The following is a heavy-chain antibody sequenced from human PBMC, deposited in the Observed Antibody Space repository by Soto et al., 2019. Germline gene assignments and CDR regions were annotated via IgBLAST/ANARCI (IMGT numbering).Heavy chain of an antibody. V-gene: IGHV1-46*01. CDR1: GYTLSRHF. Sequence: ASVKVSCKASGYTLSRHFLHWVRLAPGQVLEWLGLINPSSGSTTYSQKFRGRLTLTRDTSTRTMYMELSGLRSDDTALYYCARTLSGGSDTDSPLAPWG. CDR2: INPSSGST. D-gene: IGHD2-15*01. J-gene: IGHJ5*02. CDR3: ARTLSGGSDTDSPLAP.